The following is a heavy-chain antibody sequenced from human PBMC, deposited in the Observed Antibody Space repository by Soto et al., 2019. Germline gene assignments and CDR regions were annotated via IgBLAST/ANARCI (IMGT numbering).Heavy chain of an antibody. J-gene: IGHJ4*02. Sequence: PGGSLRLSCAASGFTFSGYAMSWVRQAPGKGLEWVSAISGSGGSTYYADSVKGRFTISRDNSKNTLYLQMNSLRAEDTAVYYCAKGMTYYYDSSGSPLFDYWGQGTLVTVSS. CDR3: AKGMTYYYDSSGSPLFDY. CDR1: GFTFSGYA. V-gene: IGHV3-23*01. CDR2: ISGSGGST. D-gene: IGHD3-22*01.